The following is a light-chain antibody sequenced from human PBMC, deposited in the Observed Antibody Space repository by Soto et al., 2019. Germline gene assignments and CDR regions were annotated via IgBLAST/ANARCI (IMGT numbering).Light chain of an antibody. CDR1: QSISSY. V-gene: IGKV1-39*01. CDR3: QQSYSTPLT. Sequence: DIQMTQSPSSLSASVGDRVTITCRASQSISSYLNWYQQKPGKAPKLLIYAASSLQSGVPSRFSGRGSRTDFTLTISSLQPEDFATYYCQQSYSTPLTFGGGTKVEIK. J-gene: IGKJ4*01. CDR2: AAS.